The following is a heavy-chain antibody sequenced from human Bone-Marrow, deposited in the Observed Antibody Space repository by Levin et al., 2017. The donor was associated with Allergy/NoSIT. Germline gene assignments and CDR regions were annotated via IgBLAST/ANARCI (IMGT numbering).Heavy chain of an antibody. CDR3: ARDVSGLWLLSGWFDA. CDR1: GFIVSSYS. J-gene: IGHJ5*02. CDR2: INSDGGSE. V-gene: IGHV3-74*01. Sequence: GGSLRLSCAASGFIVSSYSMHWVRQDPGKGLVWVARINSDGGSEYYADCVKGRFTVSRDTAKNTLYLQMNSLRGEDTALYYCARDVSGLWLLSGWFDAWGQGTLVTVSS. D-gene: IGHD5-18*01.